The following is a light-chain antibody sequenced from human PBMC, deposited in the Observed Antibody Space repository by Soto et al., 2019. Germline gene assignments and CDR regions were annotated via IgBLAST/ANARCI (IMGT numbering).Light chain of an antibody. CDR1: SSNVGSYKP. CDR3: CSSGGSPTYV. J-gene: IGLJ1*01. CDR2: EVN. Sequence: QSVLTQPASVSLSPGQSITISCTGTSSNVGSYKPVSWYQQHPGKAPKLMIFEVNKRPSGVSNRFSGSKSGNTASLTISGLKVEDEADYYCCSSGGSPTYVFGTGTKVTV. V-gene: IGLV2-23*02.